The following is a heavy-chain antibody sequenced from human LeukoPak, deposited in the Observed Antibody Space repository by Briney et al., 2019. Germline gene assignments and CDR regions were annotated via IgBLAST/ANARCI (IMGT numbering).Heavy chain of an antibody. Sequence: GGSLRLSCAASGFTFSNYNMNWVRQAPGKGLEWVSYISSTSGTIYYADSVKGRFTISRDNAKKSLYLQMNSLRVEDTAVYYCARDQGGGYSTDYSDYWGQGTLVTVSS. CDR3: ARDQGGGYSTDYSDY. D-gene: IGHD6-13*01. V-gene: IGHV3-48*01. J-gene: IGHJ4*02. CDR2: ISSTSGTI. CDR1: GFTFSNYN.